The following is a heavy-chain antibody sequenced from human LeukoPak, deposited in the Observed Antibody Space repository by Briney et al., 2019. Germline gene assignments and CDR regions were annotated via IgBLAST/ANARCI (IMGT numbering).Heavy chain of an antibody. CDR1: GGSISSGGYY. CDR3: ARYSSGWYTAFDY. CDR2: IYYSGST. D-gene: IGHD6-19*01. V-gene: IGHV4-31*03. J-gene: IGHJ4*02. Sequence: SQTPSLTCTVSGGSISSGGYYWSWIRQHPGKGLEWVGYIYYSGSTYYNPSLKSRVTISVDTSKNQFSLKLSSVTAADTAVYYCARYSSGWYTAFDYWGQGTLVTVSS.